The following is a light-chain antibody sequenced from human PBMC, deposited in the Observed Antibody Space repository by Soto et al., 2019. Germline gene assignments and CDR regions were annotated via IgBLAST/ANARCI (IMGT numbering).Light chain of an antibody. CDR1: SSNIGPGYD. CDR3: KSYASNLSGTL. J-gene: IGLJ1*01. CDR2: SNT. Sequence: QSVLTQPPSVSGAPGQRVTISCTGSSSNIGPGYDVHWYQQLPGTAPKLLIYSNTNRPSGVPDRFSGSRSGTSASLAITGHQAEDDADHYCKSYASNLSGTLFGTGSKVTVL. V-gene: IGLV1-40*01.